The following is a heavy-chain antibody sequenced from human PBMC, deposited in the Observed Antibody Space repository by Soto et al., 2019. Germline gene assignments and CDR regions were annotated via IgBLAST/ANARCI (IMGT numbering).Heavy chain of an antibody. CDR3: AKVRADYYDGSGPNY. J-gene: IGHJ4*02. D-gene: IGHD3-22*01. V-gene: IGHV3-15*07. CDR1: GFTFSNVW. CDR2: IKSRSAGGTT. Sequence: GGSLRLSCAASGFTFSNVWMNWVRQAPGKGLEWVGRIKSRSAGGTTDYAAPVKGRFTISRDDSKNTLYLQMNSLTTDDTAVYYCAKVRADYYDGSGPNYWGQGTLVTVSS.